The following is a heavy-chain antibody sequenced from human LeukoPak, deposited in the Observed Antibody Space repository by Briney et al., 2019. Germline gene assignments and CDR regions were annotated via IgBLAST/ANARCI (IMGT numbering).Heavy chain of an antibody. V-gene: IGHV3-21*04. Sequence: GGSLRLSCAASGFTFSSYSMNWVRQAPGKGLGWVSSISSSSSYIYYADSVKGRFTISRDNAKNSLYLQMNSLRAEDTALYYCAKSRQLALLSDFDYWGQGTLVTVSS. D-gene: IGHD6-13*01. CDR2: ISSSSSYI. CDR1: GFTFSSYS. CDR3: AKSRQLALLSDFDY. J-gene: IGHJ4*02.